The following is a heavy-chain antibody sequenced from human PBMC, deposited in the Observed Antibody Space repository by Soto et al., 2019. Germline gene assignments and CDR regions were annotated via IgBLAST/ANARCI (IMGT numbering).Heavy chain of an antibody. CDR1: GDSVSSNSAA. D-gene: IGHD6-6*01. CDR2: TYFRSKWYN. CDR3: ARAKEDSSASGMDV. Sequence: QVQLQQSGPGLVKPSQTLSLTCAISGDSVSSNSAAWNWIRQSPSRGLEWLGRTYFRSKWYNDYAVSAKSRVTINPDTSKNQFSLQLNSVTPEDTAVDYCARAKEDSSASGMDVWGQGTTVTVSS. V-gene: IGHV6-1*01. J-gene: IGHJ6*02.